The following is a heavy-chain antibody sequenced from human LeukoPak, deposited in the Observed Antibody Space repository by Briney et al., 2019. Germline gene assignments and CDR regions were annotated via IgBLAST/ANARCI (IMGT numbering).Heavy chain of an antibody. CDR3: AKLQGYCSGGSCSGGFDY. V-gene: IGHV3-48*04. CDR1: GFTFSSYN. J-gene: IGHJ4*02. CDR2: ISSSSGTM. D-gene: IGHD2-15*01. Sequence: PGGSLRLSCAASGFTFSSYNLNWVRQAPGKGLEWVSYISSSSGTMYYADSVKGRFTISRDNAKNSLYLQMNSLRAEDTALYYCAKLQGYCSGGSCSGGFDYWGQGTLVTVSS.